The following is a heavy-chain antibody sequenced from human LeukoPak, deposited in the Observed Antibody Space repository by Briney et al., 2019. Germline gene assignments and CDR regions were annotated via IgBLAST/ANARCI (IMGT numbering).Heavy chain of an antibody. J-gene: IGHJ4*02. V-gene: IGHV1-2*02. Sequence: ASVKVSCKASGYTFTGYYMHWVRQAPGQELEWMGWINPNSGGTNYAQKFQGRVTMTRDTSISTAYMELSRLRSDDTAVYYCARDVGGNSAVDYWGQGTLVTVSS. CDR2: INPNSGGT. CDR3: ARDVGGNSAVDY. D-gene: IGHD4-23*01. CDR1: GYTFTGYY.